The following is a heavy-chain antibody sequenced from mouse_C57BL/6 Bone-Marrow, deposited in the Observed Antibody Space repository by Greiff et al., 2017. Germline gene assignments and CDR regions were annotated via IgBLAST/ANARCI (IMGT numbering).Heavy chain of an antibody. D-gene: IGHD2-2*01. J-gene: IGHJ2*01. CDR3: ARVEGLRFDY. V-gene: IGHV1-54*01. CDR1: GYAFTNYL. CDR2: INPGSGGT. Sequence: VQLQESGAELVRPGTSVKVSCKASGYAFTNYLIEWVKQRPGQGLEWIGVINPGSGGTNYNEKFKGKATLTADKSSSTAYMQLSSLTSEDSAVYFCARVEGLRFDYWGQGTTLTVSS.